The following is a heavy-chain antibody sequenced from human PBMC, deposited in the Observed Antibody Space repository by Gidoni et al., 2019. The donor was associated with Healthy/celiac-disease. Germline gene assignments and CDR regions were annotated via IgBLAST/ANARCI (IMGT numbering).Heavy chain of an antibody. V-gene: IGHV4-34*01. D-gene: IGHD3-10*01. CDR1: GGSFSGYY. CDR3: ARVIGTVRLYYYYGMDV. CDR2: INHSGST. Sequence: QVQLQQWGAGLLKPSETLSLTCAVYGGSFSGYYWSWIRQPPGKGLEWIGEINHSGSTNYNPSLKSRVTISVDTSKNQFSLKLSSVTAADTAVYYCARVIGTVRLYYYYGMDVWGQGTTVTVSS. J-gene: IGHJ6*02.